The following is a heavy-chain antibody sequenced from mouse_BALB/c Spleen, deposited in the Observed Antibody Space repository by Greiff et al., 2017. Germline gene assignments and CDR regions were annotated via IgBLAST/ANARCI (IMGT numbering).Heavy chain of an antibody. D-gene: IGHD2-1*01. CDR1: GFNIKDYY. CDR2: IDPENGNT. V-gene: IGHV14-1*02. J-gene: IGHJ4*01. Sequence: EVQLQQSGAELVRPGALVKLSCKASGFNIKDYYMHWVKQRPEQGLEWIGWIDPENGNTIYDPKFQGKASITADTSSNTAYLQLSSLTSEDTAVYYCAKGHYGNYDAMDYGGQGTSVTVSS. CDR3: AKGHYGNYDAMDY.